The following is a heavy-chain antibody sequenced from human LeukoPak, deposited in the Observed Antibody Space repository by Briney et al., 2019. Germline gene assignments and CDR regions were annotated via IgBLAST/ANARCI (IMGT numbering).Heavy chain of an antibody. D-gene: IGHD6-19*01. CDR1: GGSFSGYY. V-gene: IGHV4-34*01. J-gene: IGHJ4*02. CDR2: INHSGST. CDR3: ARGRVAVAGTNFDY. Sequence: SETLSFTCAVYGGSFSGYYWSWIRQPPGKGLEWIGEINHSGSTNYNPSLKSRVTISVDTSKNQFSLKLSSVTAADTAVYYCARGRVAVAGTNFDYWGQGTLVTVSS.